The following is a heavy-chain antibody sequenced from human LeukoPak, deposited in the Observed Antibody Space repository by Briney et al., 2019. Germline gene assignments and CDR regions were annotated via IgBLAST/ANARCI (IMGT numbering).Heavy chain of an antibody. J-gene: IGHJ4*02. V-gene: IGHV3-33*01. CDR3: ARDRVLHYFDY. Sequence: GGSLRLSCAASGFTFSSHGMHWVRQAPGKGLEWVAGIWYDGSDKYYADSVKGRFTISRDNSKNTLYLQMTSLRADDTAVYYCARDRVLHYFDYWGQGALVTVSS. CDR1: GFTFSSHG. CDR2: IWYDGSDK. D-gene: IGHD3-16*01.